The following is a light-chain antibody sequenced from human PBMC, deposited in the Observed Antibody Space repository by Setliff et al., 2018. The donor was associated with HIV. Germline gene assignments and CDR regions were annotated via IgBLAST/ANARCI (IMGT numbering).Light chain of an antibody. J-gene: IGLJ1*01. Sequence: QSVLTQPASVSGSPGQSITISCTGTSSDIGGYNFVSWYQHHPGKAPKLMIYEVTNRPSGVSNRFSGSKSGNTASLTISGLQADDEADYYCSSYTSSSPYVVGTGTKVTVL. V-gene: IGLV2-14*01. CDR2: EVT. CDR1: SSDIGGYNF. CDR3: SSYTSSSPYV.